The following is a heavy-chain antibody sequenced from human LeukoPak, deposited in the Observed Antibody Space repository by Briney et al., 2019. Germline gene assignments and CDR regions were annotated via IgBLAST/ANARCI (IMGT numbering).Heavy chain of an antibody. CDR1: GFTFSSYG. CDR3: AKDVKYYYDSSFIGS. Sequence: GGSLRLSCAASGFTFSSYGMHWVRQAPGKGLEWVALIRYDGSNKYYADSVKGRFTISRDNSKNTLYLQMNSLRAEDTAVYYCAKDVKYYYDSSFIGSCGQGTLVTVSS. D-gene: IGHD3-22*01. CDR2: IRYDGSNK. J-gene: IGHJ5*02. V-gene: IGHV3-30*02.